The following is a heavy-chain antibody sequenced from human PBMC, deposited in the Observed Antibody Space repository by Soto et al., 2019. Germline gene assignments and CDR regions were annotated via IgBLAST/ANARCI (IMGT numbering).Heavy chain of an antibody. Sequence: SETLSLTCAVYGGSFSGYYWSWIRQPPGKGLEWIGEINHSGSTNYNPSLKSRVTISVDTSKNQFSLKLSSVTAADTAVYYCARGGHKQLDVDYFDYWGQGTLVTVSS. CDR1: GGSFSGYY. J-gene: IGHJ4*02. V-gene: IGHV4-34*01. D-gene: IGHD6-6*01. CDR3: ARGGHKQLDVDYFDY. CDR2: INHSGST.